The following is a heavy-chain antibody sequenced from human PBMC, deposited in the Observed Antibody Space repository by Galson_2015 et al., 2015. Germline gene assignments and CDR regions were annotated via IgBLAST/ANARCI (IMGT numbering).Heavy chain of an antibody. V-gene: IGHV3-33*01. CDR1: GFTFSSYG. CDR2: IWYDGSNK. D-gene: IGHD4-17*01. CDR3: ARATVTTSFWDYYGMDV. J-gene: IGHJ6*02. Sequence: SLRLSCAASGFTFSSYGMHWVRQAPGKGLEWVAVIWYDGSNKYYADSVKGRFTIYRDNSKNTLYLQMNSLRAEDTAVYYCARATVTTSFWDYYGMDVWGQGTTVTVSS.